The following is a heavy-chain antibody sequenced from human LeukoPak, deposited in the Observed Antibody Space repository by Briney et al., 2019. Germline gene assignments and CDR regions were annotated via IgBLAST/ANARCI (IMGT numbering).Heavy chain of an antibody. CDR2: IYYDGST. J-gene: IGHJ4*02. V-gene: IGHV4-39*01. CDR1: GGSISSISYY. D-gene: IGHD3-22*01. Sequence: PSETLSLTCTVSGGSISSISYYWGWVRQPPGKGLEWIGSIYYDGSTFYNPSLNSRVTISVDTSKNQFSLKLSSVTAADTAVNHCASIAGYSTYFDYWGQGTQVTVSS. CDR3: ASIAGYSTYFDY.